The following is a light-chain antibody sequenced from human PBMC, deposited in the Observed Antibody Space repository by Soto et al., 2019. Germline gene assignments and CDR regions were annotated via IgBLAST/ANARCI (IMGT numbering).Light chain of an antibody. J-gene: IGKJ1*01. Sequence: DIQMTQSPSYLSASVGDRITITCQASQDISSYLNWYQQQPGKAPKLLIYAASSLQSGVPSRFSGSGSGTDFTLTLSSLQTEDCATYDGQQSYSTTWTGSRGTTGDNK. CDR3: QQSYSTTWT. CDR2: AAS. CDR1: QDISSY. V-gene: IGKV1-39*01.